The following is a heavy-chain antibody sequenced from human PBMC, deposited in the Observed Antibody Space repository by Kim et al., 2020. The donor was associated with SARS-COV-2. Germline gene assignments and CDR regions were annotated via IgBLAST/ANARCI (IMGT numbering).Heavy chain of an antibody. CDR2: IRSDGGDT. J-gene: IGHJ3*01. D-gene: IGHD6-13*01. Sequence: GGSLRLSCAGSGFTFSIYWMHWVRQPPGKGLMWVSRIRSDGGDTNYADSVKGRFTISRDNAKNTLYLQMNSLRAEDTAVYYCARAATGIGDVFDVWGQGTVVTVSS. CDR1: GFTFSIYW. CDR3: ARAATGIGDVFDV. V-gene: IGHV3-74*01.